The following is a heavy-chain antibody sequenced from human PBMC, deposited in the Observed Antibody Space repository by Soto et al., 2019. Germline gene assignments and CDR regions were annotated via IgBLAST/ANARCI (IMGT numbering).Heavy chain of an antibody. J-gene: IGHJ6*02. CDR1: GFTFSSYW. V-gene: IGHV3-74*01. CDR2: INSDGSST. D-gene: IGHD5-18*01. Sequence: GSLRLSCAASGFTFSSYWMHWVRQAPGKGLVWVSRINSDGSSTTYADSVKGRFTISRDNAKNMLYLQMNSLRAEDTAVYYCAREEGYSYAIGGYYGMDVWGQGTTVTVSS. CDR3: AREEGYSYAIGGYYGMDV.